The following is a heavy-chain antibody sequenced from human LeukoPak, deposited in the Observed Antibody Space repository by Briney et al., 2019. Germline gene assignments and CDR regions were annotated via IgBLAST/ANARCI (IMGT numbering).Heavy chain of an antibody. D-gene: IGHD4/OR15-4a*01. Sequence: GGSLRLSCAASGFPFSHSAMSWVRQAPRKGLEWVSAIGGSGDTTYYADSVTGRFTISRDNAKNTLYLQINSLRAEDTALYFCARRDAANSKGFDFWGQGTQVTVSS. CDR3: ARRDAANSKGFDF. CDR1: GFPFSHSA. V-gene: IGHV3-23*01. J-gene: IGHJ4*02. CDR2: IGGSGDTT.